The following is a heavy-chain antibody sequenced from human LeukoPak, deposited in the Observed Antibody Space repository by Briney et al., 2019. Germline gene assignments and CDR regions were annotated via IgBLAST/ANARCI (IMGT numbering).Heavy chain of an antibody. CDR1: GYTFTRSW. D-gene: IGHD5-12*01. CDR3: ARLSAGYDC. J-gene: IGHJ4*02. Sequence: GESLKISCKGSGYTFTRSWIGWVRQMPGRGLEWMGIIYPGDSDTRYSPSFQGHVTMSADKSISTAYLQWTSLQASDTAMCYCARLSAGYDCWGQGTLVTVSS. V-gene: IGHV5-51*01. CDR2: IYPGDSDT.